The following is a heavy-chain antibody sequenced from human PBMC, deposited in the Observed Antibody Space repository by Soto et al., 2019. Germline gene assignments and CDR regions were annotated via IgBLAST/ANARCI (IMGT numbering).Heavy chain of an antibody. V-gene: IGHV1-69*06. CDR3: ARGGYNFWSRYHYYGMDV. Sequence: QVRLVQSGAEVKKPGSSVKVSCEASGGTFSSYAVTWVRQAPVQGLEWMGGIIPIVTTPNYAQKFQGRLTISADKSTSTSYRELSSLRSEDTGGYSGARGGYNFWSRYHYYGMDVWGQGTTVIVSS. CDR2: IIPIVTTP. D-gene: IGHD3-3*01. J-gene: IGHJ6*02. CDR1: GGTFSSYA.